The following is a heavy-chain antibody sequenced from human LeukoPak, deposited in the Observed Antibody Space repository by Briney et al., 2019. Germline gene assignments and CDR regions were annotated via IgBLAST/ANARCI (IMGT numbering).Heavy chain of an antibody. CDR2: VYYSGST. J-gene: IGHJ4*02. Sequence: PSETLSLTCTVSGGSISSSDYYWGWIRQPRGKGLEWIGNVYYSGSTYYNPSLKSRVTMSVDTSKNQFSLKMSSVTAADTAVYCARLSKGRYFDYIFDYWGQGTLVTVSS. CDR1: GGSISSSDYY. CDR3: ARLSKGRYFDYIFDY. D-gene: IGHD3-9*01. V-gene: IGHV4-39*01.